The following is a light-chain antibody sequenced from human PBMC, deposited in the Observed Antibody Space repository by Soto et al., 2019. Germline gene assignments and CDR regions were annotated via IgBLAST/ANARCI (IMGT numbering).Light chain of an antibody. CDR3: HQYNNWPVT. V-gene: IGKV3-15*01. Sequence: EIVMTQSPATLSASPGERATLSCRASQSVSSNLAWYQQKPGQAPRLLIYGASTRATGIPARFSGSGSGTEFTLTISSLQPEDFAVYYCHQYNNWPVTFGQGTKV. J-gene: IGKJ1*01. CDR1: QSVSSN. CDR2: GAS.